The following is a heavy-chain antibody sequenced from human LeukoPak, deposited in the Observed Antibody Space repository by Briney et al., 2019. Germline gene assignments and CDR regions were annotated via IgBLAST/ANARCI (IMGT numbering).Heavy chain of an antibody. CDR3: ARGAGGGVITY. D-gene: IGHD3-16*01. V-gene: IGHV3-11*01. J-gene: IGHJ4*02. Sequence: DSVKGRFTISRDNAKKSLYLQMNSLRAEDTAVYYCARGAGGGVITYRGQGALVTVSS.